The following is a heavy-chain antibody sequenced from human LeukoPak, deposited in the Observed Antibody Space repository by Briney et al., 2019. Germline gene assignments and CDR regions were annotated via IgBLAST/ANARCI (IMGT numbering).Heavy chain of an antibody. D-gene: IGHD6-19*01. J-gene: IGHJ4*02. CDR3: AREYTLYRSGWFLDY. CDR2: IDYSGST. V-gene: IGHV4-39*07. Sequence: SETLSLTCTVSGDSSSNSIYYWGWIRQPPGKGLEWIGSIDYSGSTYYSPSLKSRATVSIDTSKNHFSLKLSSVTAADTAVYYCAREYTLYRSGWFLDYWGQGTVVTVCS. CDR1: GDSSSNSIYY.